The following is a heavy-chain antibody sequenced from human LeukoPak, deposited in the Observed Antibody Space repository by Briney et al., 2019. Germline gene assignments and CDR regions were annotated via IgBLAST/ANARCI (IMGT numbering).Heavy chain of an antibody. V-gene: IGHV4-34*01. Sequence: SETLSLTCAVYGGSFSGYYWSWIRQPPGKGLEWIGEINHSGSTNYNPSLKSRVTISVDTSKNQFSLKLSSVTAADTAVYYCARGPRPGHYSNYGSYYYYGMDVWGQGTTVTASS. CDR2: INHSGST. D-gene: IGHD4-11*01. J-gene: IGHJ6*02. CDR1: GGSFSGYY. CDR3: ARGPRPGHYSNYGSYYYYGMDV.